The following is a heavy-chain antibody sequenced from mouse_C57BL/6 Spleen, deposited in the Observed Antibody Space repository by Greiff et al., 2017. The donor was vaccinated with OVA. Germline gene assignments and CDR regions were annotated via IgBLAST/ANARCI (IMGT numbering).Heavy chain of an antibody. J-gene: IGHJ4*01. CDR1: GFSFNTYA. CDR2: IRSKSNNYAT. CDR3: VRESYAMDY. V-gene: IGHV10-1*01. Sequence: GGGLVQPNGSLKLSCAASGFSFNTYAMNWVRQAPGKGLEWVARIRSKSNNYATYDADSVKDRFNISKDDSESMLYLQMNNLKTEDAAMYYWVRESYAMDYWGQGTSVTVSS.